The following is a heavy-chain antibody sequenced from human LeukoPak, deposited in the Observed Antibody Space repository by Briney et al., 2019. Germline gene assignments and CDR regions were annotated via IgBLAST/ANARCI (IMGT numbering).Heavy chain of an antibody. CDR1: GFTFSSYS. Sequence: GGSLRLSCAASGFTFSSYSMNWVRQAPGKGLEWVSSISSSRSYIYYADSVKGRFTISRDNAKNSLYLQMNSLRAEDTAVYYCARALGYNYGYPLCFDYWGQGTLVSASS. CDR2: ISSSRSYI. CDR3: ARALGYNYGYPLCFDY. D-gene: IGHD5-18*01. J-gene: IGHJ4*02. V-gene: IGHV3-21*01.